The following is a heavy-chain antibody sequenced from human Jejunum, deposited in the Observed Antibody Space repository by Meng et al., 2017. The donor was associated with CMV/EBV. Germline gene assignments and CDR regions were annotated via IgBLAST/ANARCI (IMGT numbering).Heavy chain of an antibody. CDR1: GFSFGGYA. D-gene: IGHD2-21*01. V-gene: IGHV3-23*01. CDR2: ISGSGQMT. CDR3: AKERIELWCFDY. Sequence: SGFSFGGYAMSWVRQVPGKGLEWISSISGSGQMTHYADSVKGRFIISKDKSRNTLYLQMNSLRAEDTAIYYCAKERIELWCFDYWGQGTPVTVSS. J-gene: IGHJ4*02.